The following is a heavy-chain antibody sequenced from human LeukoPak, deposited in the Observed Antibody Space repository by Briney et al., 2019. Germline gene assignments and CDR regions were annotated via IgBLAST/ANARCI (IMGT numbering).Heavy chain of an antibody. CDR1: GGTFSSYA. V-gene: IGHV1-69*13. Sequence: ASVKVSCKASGGTFSSYAISWVRQAPGQGLEWMGGIIPIFGTANYAQKFQGRVTITADESTSTAYMELSSLRSEDTAVYYCARSDYYDSSGYYLTSVFDYWGQGTLVTVSS. J-gene: IGHJ4*02. CDR3: ARSDYYDSSGYYLTSVFDY. D-gene: IGHD3-22*01. CDR2: IIPIFGTA.